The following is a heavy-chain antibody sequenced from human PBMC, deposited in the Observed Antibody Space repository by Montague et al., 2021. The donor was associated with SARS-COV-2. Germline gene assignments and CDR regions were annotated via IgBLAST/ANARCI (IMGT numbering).Heavy chain of an antibody. CDR2: XYWXDDK. J-gene: IGHJ4*02. CDR1: GFSLSTSGVC. V-gene: IGHV2-5*02. CDR3: AHRRSRQWLAGGYFDY. D-gene: IGHD6-19*01. Sequence: PALVKPTQTLTLTCTFSGFSLSTSGVCVGWIRQPPGKALEWLALXYWXDDKRYSPSLKSRLTITKDTSKNPVVLTMTNMDPVDTATYYCAHRRSRQWLAGGYFDYWGQGTLVTVSS.